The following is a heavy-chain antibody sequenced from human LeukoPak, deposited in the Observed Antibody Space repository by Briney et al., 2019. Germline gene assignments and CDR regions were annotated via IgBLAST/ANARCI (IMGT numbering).Heavy chain of an antibody. CDR2: INAGNGNT. V-gene: IGHV1-3*01. J-gene: IGHJ4*02. Sequence: ASVKVSCKASGYTFTSYAMHWVRQAPGQRLEWMGWINAGNGNTKYSQKFQGRVTMTRDTSISTAYMELSRLRSDDTAVYYCARILVAGDFDYWGQGTLVTVSS. D-gene: IGHD7-27*01. CDR3: ARILVAGDFDY. CDR1: GYTFTSYA.